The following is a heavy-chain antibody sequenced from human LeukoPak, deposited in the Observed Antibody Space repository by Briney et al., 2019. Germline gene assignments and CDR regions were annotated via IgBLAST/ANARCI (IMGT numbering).Heavy chain of an antibody. CDR1: GFTFSSYA. CDR3: AKEDAYYYDSSGYQGV. Sequence: GGSLRLSCAASGFTFSSYAMGGVRQAPGKGLEWVSAITASGGNTYYADSVKGRFTISRDNTKNTLHLQMTSLRAEDTAVYYCAKEDAYYYDSSGYQGVWGQGTLVTVSS. D-gene: IGHD3-22*01. J-gene: IGHJ4*02. V-gene: IGHV3-23*01. CDR2: ITASGGNT.